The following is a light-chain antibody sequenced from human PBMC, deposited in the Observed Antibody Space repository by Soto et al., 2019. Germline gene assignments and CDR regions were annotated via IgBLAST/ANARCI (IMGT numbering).Light chain of an antibody. Sequence: EIVLTQSPDILSLSPGERATLSCRASQSVGNNYLAWYQQRPGQAPRLLIYDASSRATGIPDRFSGSGSGTDFTLTISRLEPEDFAVYYCQQCAYSPRTFGQGTRVE. CDR2: DAS. V-gene: IGKV3-20*01. CDR3: QQCAYSPRT. J-gene: IGKJ1*01. CDR1: QSVGNNY.